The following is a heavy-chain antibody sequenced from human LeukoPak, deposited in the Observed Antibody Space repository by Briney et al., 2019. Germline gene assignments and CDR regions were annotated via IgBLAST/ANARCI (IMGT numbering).Heavy chain of an antibody. V-gene: IGHV3-48*01. D-gene: IGHD3-10*01. CDR2: ISSSSSTI. CDR3: ARDKLLWFGESYFDY. Sequence: GGSLRLSCAASGFTFSSYSMNWVRQAPGKGLEWVSHISSSSSTIYYADSVKGRFTISRDNAKNSLYLQMNSLRAEDTAVYYCARDKLLWFGESYFDYWGQGTLVTVSS. J-gene: IGHJ4*02. CDR1: GFTFSSYS.